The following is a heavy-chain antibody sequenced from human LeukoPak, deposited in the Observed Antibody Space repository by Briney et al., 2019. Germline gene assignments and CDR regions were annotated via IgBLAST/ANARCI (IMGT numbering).Heavy chain of an antibody. CDR3: ARVGGATTFDNWFDP. D-gene: IGHD1-26*01. CDR2: INHSGST. CDR1: GGSFSGYY. J-gene: IGHJ5*02. Sequence: PSETLSLTCAVYGGSFSGYYWGWIRQPPGKGLEWIGEINHSGSTNYNPSLKSRVTISVDTSKNQFSLKLSSVTAADTAVYYCARVGGATTFDNWFDPWGQGTLVTVSS. V-gene: IGHV4-34*01.